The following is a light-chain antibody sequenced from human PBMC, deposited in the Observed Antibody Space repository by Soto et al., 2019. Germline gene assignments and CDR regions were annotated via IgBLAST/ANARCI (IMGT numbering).Light chain of an antibody. Sequence: QSALTQAASVSGSPGQSITISCTGTSSDSGGSDYVSWYQKHPGKAPKVIIYEVSDRPSGVSDRFSGSKSGNTASLTISGLQAEDEADYYCSSYVTSGTLVFGGGTKLTVL. V-gene: IGLV2-14*01. CDR1: SSDSGGSDY. CDR3: SSYVTSGTLV. CDR2: EVS. J-gene: IGLJ3*02.